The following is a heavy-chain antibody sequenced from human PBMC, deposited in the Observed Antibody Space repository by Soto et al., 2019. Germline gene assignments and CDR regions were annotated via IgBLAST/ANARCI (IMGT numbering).Heavy chain of an antibody. Sequence: EVQLVESGGGLVKPGGSLRLSCAASGFTFSNAWMSWVRQAPGKGLEWVGRIKSKTDGGTTDYAAPVKGRFTISRDDSKNTLYLQMNSLKTEDTAVYYCTTVLSSSWYGSVGYWGQGTLVTVSS. J-gene: IGHJ4*02. V-gene: IGHV3-15*01. CDR1: GFTFSNAW. CDR3: TTVLSSSWYGSVGY. D-gene: IGHD6-13*01. CDR2: IKSKTDGGTT.